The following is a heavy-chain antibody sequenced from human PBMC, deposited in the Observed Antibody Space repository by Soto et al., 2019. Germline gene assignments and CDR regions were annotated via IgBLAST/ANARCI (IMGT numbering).Heavy chain of an antibody. J-gene: IGHJ4*02. Sequence: PGGSLRLSCAASGFTFSSYAMSWVRQAPGKGLEWVSAISGSGGSTYYADSVKGRFTISRDNSKNTLYLQMNSLRAEDTAVYYCAKGREGQREFPYYFDYWGQGTLVTVSS. CDR1: GFTFSSYA. D-gene: IGHD3-10*01. V-gene: IGHV3-23*01. CDR2: ISGSGGST. CDR3: AKGREGQREFPYYFDY.